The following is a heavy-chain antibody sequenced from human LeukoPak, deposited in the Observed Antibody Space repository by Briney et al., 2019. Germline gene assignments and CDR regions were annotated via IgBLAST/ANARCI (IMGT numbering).Heavy chain of an antibody. CDR3: ARDRETYYYGSGSYYNGASYYYYGMDV. Sequence: GASVKVSCKASGGTFSSYAISWVRQAPGQGLEWMGGIIPILGIANYAQKFQGRVTITADKSTSTAYMELSSLRSEDTAVYYCARDRETYYYGSGSYYNGASYYYYGMDVWGQGTTVTVSS. J-gene: IGHJ6*02. CDR2: IIPILGIA. CDR1: GGTFSSYA. D-gene: IGHD3-10*01. V-gene: IGHV1-69*10.